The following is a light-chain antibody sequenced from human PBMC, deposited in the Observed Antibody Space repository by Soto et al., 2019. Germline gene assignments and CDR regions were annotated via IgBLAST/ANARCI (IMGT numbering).Light chain of an antibody. CDR3: QKYSSAPWT. Sequence: DIQMTQSPSSLSASVGDRVIITCRASQGISNYLAWYQQKPGKVPKLLIYAASTLQSGVPSRLSGSGSGTDFTLMSSSLQPEDVATYYCQKYSSAPWTFGQGTKGEIK. J-gene: IGKJ1*01. CDR1: QGISNY. CDR2: AAS. V-gene: IGKV1-27*01.